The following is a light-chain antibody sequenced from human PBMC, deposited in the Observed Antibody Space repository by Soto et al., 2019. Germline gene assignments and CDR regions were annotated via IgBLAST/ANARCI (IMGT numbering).Light chain of an antibody. Sequence: EIILTQSPDTLSLSQGERATLCXRASQTVIINYLAWCQQRPGXAPRVXXDGXSTRAAGSPDRFSGSGSGTDFTLTITRLEPEDSAVYFCQQYTGSPTTFGQGTRLEIK. CDR3: QQYTGSPTT. V-gene: IGKV3-20*01. CDR2: GXS. CDR1: QTVIINY. J-gene: IGKJ5*01.